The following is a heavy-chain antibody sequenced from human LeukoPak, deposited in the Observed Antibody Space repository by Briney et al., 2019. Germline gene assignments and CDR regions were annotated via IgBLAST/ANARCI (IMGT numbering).Heavy chain of an antibody. Sequence: QTLPLTWAISGDRLSLKTAGWNWIRGSPWKALEGLGRTYYRSKRKNDVGVSVCSRITIHPATTKNPFSLQLNAGTPEDTAVYFFARSGAFFDHWGQGTLVTVSS. CDR3: ARSGAFFDH. CDR2: TYYRSKRKN. D-gene: IGHD2-15*01. CDR1: GDRLSLKTAG. V-gene: IGHV6-1*01. J-gene: IGHJ4*02.